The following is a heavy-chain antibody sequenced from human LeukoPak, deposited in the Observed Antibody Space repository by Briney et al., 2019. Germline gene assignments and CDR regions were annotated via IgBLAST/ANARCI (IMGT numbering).Heavy chain of an antibody. CDR2: IFYNEGT. J-gene: IGHJ3*02. V-gene: IGHV4-59*01. CDR3: VKSNSRYQPWTLDI. CDR1: SGSFRTYY. D-gene: IGHD2-2*01. Sequence: SETLSLTCTVSSGSFRTYYWSWIPQPPGEGRVCCGYIFYNEGTSYNPSLKSRVTISVDTSNNHLSLKVNSVTAADTAMYYCVKSNSRYQPWTLDIWGRGKMVTVSS.